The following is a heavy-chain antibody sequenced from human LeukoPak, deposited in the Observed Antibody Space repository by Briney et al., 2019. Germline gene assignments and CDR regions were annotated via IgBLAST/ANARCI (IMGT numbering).Heavy chain of an antibody. Sequence: SETLSLTCTVSGPSISSDNWSSIRQPPRKRLERVVYIYYSGSTTSHTSLKSRVTISVDTSKNQFSLKLSSVTAADTAVYYCAREVSCSSTSCDYYYYYMDVWGKGTTVTVSS. J-gene: IGHJ6*03. CDR1: GPSISSDN. CDR3: AREVSCSSTSCDYYYYYMDV. V-gene: IGHV4-59*01. CDR2: IYYSGST. D-gene: IGHD2-2*01.